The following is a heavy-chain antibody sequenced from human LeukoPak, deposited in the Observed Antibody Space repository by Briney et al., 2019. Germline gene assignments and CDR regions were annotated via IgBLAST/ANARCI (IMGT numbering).Heavy chain of an antibody. CDR1: GGSISSYY. J-gene: IGHJ5*02. CDR2: IYYSGST. CDR3: ARVISRGSSWNWFDP. V-gene: IGHV4-59*01. D-gene: IGHD6-13*01. Sequence: PSETLSLTCTVSGGSISSYYWSWIRQPPGKGLEWIGYIYYSGSTNYNPSLKSRVTISVDTSKNQFSLKLSSVTAADTAVYYCARVISRGSSWNWFDPWGQGTLVTVSS.